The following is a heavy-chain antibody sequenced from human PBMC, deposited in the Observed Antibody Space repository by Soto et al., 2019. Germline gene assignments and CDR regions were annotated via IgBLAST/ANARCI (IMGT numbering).Heavy chain of an antibody. J-gene: IGHJ4*02. CDR2: ISSSGYST. CDR3: AKGSVVVAAKFDS. CDR1: GFTFNNYA. Sequence: GGSLRLSCAASGFTFNNYAMSWVRQAPGKGLEWVSDISSSGYSTYYADSVKGRFTISRDNSKNTVYLQTNNLRAEDTAVYYCAKGSVVVAAKFDSWGQGTLVTVSS. D-gene: IGHD2-21*02. V-gene: IGHV3-23*01.